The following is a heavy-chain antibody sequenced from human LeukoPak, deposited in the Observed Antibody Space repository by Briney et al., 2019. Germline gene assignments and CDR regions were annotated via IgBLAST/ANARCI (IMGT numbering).Heavy chain of an antibody. CDR1: GYSISSGYY. Sequence: SETLSLTCTVSGYSISSGYYWGWMRQPPGKGLLWIGSIYHSGSTYYNQSLKSRVTISVNTSKNQFSLKLSSVTAADTPVYYCARLPSITMPGYFVYWGEGTLVTVPS. CDR3: ARLPSITMPGYFVY. D-gene: IGHD3-10*01. CDR2: IYHSGST. V-gene: IGHV4-38-2*02. J-gene: IGHJ4*02.